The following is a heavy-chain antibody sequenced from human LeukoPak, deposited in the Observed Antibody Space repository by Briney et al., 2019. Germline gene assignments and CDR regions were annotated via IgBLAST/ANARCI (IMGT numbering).Heavy chain of an antibody. CDR2: IYYSGST. Sequence: PPQTLSLTCTVSGGSISSGDYYWSWIRQPPGKGLEWIGNIYYSGSTYYNPSLKSRVTISVDTSKNQFSLKLSSVTAADTAVYYCARVVVVPTAIWGFFDYWGQGTLVTVSS. V-gene: IGHV4-30-4*08. J-gene: IGHJ4*02. D-gene: IGHD2-2*02. CDR3: ARVVVVPTAIWGFFDY. CDR1: GGSISSGDYY.